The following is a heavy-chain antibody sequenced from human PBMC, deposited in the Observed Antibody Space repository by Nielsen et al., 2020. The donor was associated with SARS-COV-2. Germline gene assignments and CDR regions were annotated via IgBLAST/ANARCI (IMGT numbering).Heavy chain of an antibody. D-gene: IGHD2-2*01. CDR2: INADNGNT. Sequence: ASVKVSCKASGYSFTTYAIHWARQAPGQRLEWMGWINADNGNTKYSQKFQGRVTFTRDTSASTAYMELSGLSSEDTAVYYCARSRGCSATSCFFDYWGQGALVTVSS. J-gene: IGHJ4*02. CDR3: ARSRGCSATSCFFDY. CDR1: GYSFTTYA. V-gene: IGHV1-3*01.